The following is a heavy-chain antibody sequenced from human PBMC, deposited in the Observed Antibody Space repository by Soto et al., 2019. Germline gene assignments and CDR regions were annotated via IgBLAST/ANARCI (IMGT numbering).Heavy chain of an antibody. CDR3: ARFPAGGTHYYAYGMDV. CDR2: ISYDGSNK. J-gene: IGHJ6*02. D-gene: IGHD6-13*01. CDR1: GFTFSSYA. Sequence: QMQLVESGGGVVQPGRSLRLSCAASGFTFSSYAMHWVRQAPGKGLEWVAVISYDGSNKYYADSVKGRFTISRDNSKNTLYLQMNSLRAEDTAVYYCARFPAGGTHYYAYGMDVWGQGTTVTVSS. V-gene: IGHV3-30-3*01.